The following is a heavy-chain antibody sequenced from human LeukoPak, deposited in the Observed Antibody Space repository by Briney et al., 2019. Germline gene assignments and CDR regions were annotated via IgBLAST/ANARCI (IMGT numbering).Heavy chain of an antibody. J-gene: IGHJ5*02. CDR3: ARVYSSSHNWFDT. CDR1: ADSITNYY. V-gene: IGHV4-4*07. Sequence: SETLSLTCSVSADSITNYYWNWIRHPAGKGLEWIGRIYINGITNYNPSLKSRVTMSVDTSKNHFSLNLSSVTAADTAMYYCARVYSSSHNWFDTWGQGTQVTVSS. D-gene: IGHD6-13*01. CDR2: IYINGIT.